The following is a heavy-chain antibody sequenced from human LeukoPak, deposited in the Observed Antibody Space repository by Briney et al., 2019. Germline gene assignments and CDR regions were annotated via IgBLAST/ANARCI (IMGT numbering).Heavy chain of an antibody. CDR3: ARVSPYYDFWSGYYTDY. V-gene: IGHV1-18*01. D-gene: IGHD3-3*01. CDR2: ISAYNGNT. CDR1: SYTFTSYG. J-gene: IGHJ4*02. Sequence: ASVKVSCKASSYTFTSYGISWVRQATGQGLEWMGWISAYNGNTNYAQKLQGRVTMTTDTSTSTAYMELRSLRSDDTAVYYCARVSPYYDFWSGYYTDYWGQGTLVTVSS.